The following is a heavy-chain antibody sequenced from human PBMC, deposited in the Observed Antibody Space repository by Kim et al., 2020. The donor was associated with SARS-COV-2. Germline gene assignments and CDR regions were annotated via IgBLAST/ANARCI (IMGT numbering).Heavy chain of an antibody. CDR2: ISAYNGNT. V-gene: IGHV1-18*04. D-gene: IGHD2-21*02. Sequence: ASVKVSCKASGYTFTSYGISWVRQAPGQGLEWMGWISAYNGNTNYAQKFQGRVTMTTDTSTSTAYMELRSLRSDDTAVYYCARDWEAHCGGDCLCSNWGQGTLVTVSS. CDR1: GYTFTSYG. CDR3: ARDWEAHCGGDCLCSN. J-gene: IGHJ4*02.